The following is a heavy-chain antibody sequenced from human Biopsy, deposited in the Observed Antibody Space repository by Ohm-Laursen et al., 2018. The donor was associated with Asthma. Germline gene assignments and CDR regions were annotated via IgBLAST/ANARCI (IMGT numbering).Heavy chain of an antibody. V-gene: IGHV4-39*01. Sequence: PSQTLSLTCSLSSGSGGYMRSGNYYWGWIRQPPGKGLEWIGSIYYSGTTYYNPSLEIRFTVSADTSKIQFSLKLTSVTAADTAVYYCVRGSSSWHHGPFHYYYGLDVWGQGTTATVSS. CDR3: VRGSSSWHHGPFHYYYGLDV. D-gene: IGHD6-13*01. CDR2: IYYSGTT. J-gene: IGHJ6*02. CDR1: SGSGGYMRSGNYY.